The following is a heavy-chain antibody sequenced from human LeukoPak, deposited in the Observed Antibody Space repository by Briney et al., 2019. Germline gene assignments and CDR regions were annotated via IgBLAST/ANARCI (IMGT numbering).Heavy chain of an antibody. J-gene: IGHJ3*02. V-gene: IGHV3-20*04. CDR3: ASGGARGAFDI. CDR2: INWNGGST. D-gene: IGHD3-16*01. CDR1: GFTFDDYG. Sequence: PGGSLRLSCAASGFTFDDYGMSWVRHAPGKGLEWVSGINWNGGSTGYADSVKGRFTISRDSAKNSLYLQMNSLRAEDTALYYCASGGARGAFDIWGQGTMVTVSS.